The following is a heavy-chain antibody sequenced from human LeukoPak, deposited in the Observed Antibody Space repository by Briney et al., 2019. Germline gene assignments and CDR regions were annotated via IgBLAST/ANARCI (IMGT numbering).Heavy chain of an antibody. J-gene: IGHJ4*02. CDR3: ARDSYSGYDWDYFDY. D-gene: IGHD5-12*01. CDR1: GGSISSSSYY. CDR2: LYCSGST. Sequence: SETLSLTCTVSGGSISSSSYYWGWIRQPPGKGLEWIGSLYCSGSTYYNPSLKSRVTISVDTSKNQFSLKLSSVTAADTAVYYCARDSYSGYDWDYFDYWGQGTLVTVSS. V-gene: IGHV4-39*07.